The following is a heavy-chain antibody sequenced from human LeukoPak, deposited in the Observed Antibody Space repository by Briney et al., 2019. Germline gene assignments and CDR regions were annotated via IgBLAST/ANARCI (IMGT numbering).Heavy chain of an antibody. Sequence: GGSLRLSCAASGFTFDDYAMHWVRQAPGKGLEWVSGISWNGGTIDYADSVKGRFTISRDNAKNSLYLQMNILRAEATAVYYCARELLVGAFDIWGQGTMVTVSS. D-gene: IGHD1-26*01. CDR2: ISWNGGTI. J-gene: IGHJ3*02. CDR3: ARELLVGAFDI. CDR1: GFTFDDYA. V-gene: IGHV3-9*01.